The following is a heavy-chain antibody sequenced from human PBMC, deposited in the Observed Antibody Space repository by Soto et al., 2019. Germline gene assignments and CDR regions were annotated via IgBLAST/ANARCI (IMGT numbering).Heavy chain of an antibody. CDR3: ARAHGSSAN. J-gene: IGHJ4*02. CDR2: IYSGGST. D-gene: IGHD3-10*01. V-gene: IGHV3-53*01. Sequence: EVQLVESGGGLIQPGGSLRLSCAASGFTVSSNYMSWVRQAPGKGLEWVSVIYSGGSTYYADSVKGPSTISRDNSKNTLYLPMNSLRAEDTSVYSCARAHGSSANWGQGTLVTVSS. CDR1: GFTVSSNY.